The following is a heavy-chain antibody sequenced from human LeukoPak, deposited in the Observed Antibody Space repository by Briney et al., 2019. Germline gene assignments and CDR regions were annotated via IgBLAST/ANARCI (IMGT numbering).Heavy chain of an antibody. Sequence: ASVKVSCKASGYTFTGYYMHWVPQAPGQGLEWMGWINPNSGGTNYAQKFQGRVTMNRDTSISTVYMELSRLRSDDTAVYYCARDPDYGPSNWFDPWGQGTLVTVSS. J-gene: IGHJ5*02. CDR3: ARDPDYGPSNWFDP. D-gene: IGHD4-17*01. CDR1: GYTFTGYY. V-gene: IGHV1-2*02. CDR2: INPNSGGT.